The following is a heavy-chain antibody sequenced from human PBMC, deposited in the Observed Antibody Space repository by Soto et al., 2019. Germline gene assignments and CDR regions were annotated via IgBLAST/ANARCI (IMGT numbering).Heavy chain of an antibody. CDR3: VRDGGQ. CDR2: INSDASTT. J-gene: IGHJ4*02. CDR1: GFSFSSSW. Sequence: EVQLVESGGGLGQPGGSLRLSCAASGFSFSSSWMHWVRQAPGKGLVWVSRINSDASTTTYADSVKGRFTISRDNAKNTLYLQMNSLRADDTAVYYCVRDGGQWGQGTLVTVSS. D-gene: IGHD3-16*01. V-gene: IGHV3-74*03.